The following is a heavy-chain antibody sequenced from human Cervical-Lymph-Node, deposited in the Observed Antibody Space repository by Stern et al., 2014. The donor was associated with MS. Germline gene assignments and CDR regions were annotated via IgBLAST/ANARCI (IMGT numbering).Heavy chain of an antibody. CDR3: ARDAGIAVAGTGPYYFDF. Sequence: VQLVESGAEVKKPGSSVKVSCKASGGTFTSNAVSWVRQAPGHGLEWMGGIITIFGTANYAQRFQGRVTLTADASTSTAYMELSSLRSEDTAVYYCARDAGIAVAGTGPYYFDFWGQGTLVTVSS. J-gene: IGHJ4*02. D-gene: IGHD6-19*01. CDR2: IITIFGTA. V-gene: IGHV1-69*01. CDR1: GGTFTSNA.